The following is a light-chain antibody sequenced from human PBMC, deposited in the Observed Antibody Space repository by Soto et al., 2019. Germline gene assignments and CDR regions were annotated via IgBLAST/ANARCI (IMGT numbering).Light chain of an antibody. V-gene: IGKV1D-12*01. Sequence: DIQVTQYPSSVSASVGDRVTITCRASQFISTWLAWYQQKPGEAPKLLIFAATRLHSGVPSRFSGSGSGTDFTLTISSLQPEDFATYYCQQADSFPLTFGGGTKVDIK. CDR3: QQADSFPLT. J-gene: IGKJ4*01. CDR1: QFISTW. CDR2: AAT.